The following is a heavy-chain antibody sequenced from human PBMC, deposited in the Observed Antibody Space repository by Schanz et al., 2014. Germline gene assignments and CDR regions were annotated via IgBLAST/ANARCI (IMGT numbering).Heavy chain of an antibody. Sequence: QVQLVQSGAEVKKPGASVKVSCKASGYSFISHAIHWVRQAPGQRLEWMGWINAANGNTRYSQKFQGRVTITRDTSASTAYMELSSLRSDDTAVYYCARGYGDSPTDFWGQGTLVTVSS. CDR3: ARGYGDSPTDF. CDR1: GYSFISHA. D-gene: IGHD4-17*01. J-gene: IGHJ4*02. CDR2: INAANGNT. V-gene: IGHV1-3*01.